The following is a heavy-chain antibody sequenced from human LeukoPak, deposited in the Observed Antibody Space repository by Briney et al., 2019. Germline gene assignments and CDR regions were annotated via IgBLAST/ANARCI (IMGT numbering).Heavy chain of an antibody. CDR2: INPTGGST. D-gene: IGHD3-3*01. Sequence: ASVKVSCKASGYIFTSYYMHWVRQAPGEGLQWMGIINPTGGSTSYAQKFQGRVTMTRDTSTSTVYMELSSLRSEDTAVYYCARGPHRRTYDRDNWFDPWGQGTLVTVSS. CDR3: ARGPHRRTYDRDNWFDP. J-gene: IGHJ5*02. V-gene: IGHV1-46*01. CDR1: GYIFTSYY.